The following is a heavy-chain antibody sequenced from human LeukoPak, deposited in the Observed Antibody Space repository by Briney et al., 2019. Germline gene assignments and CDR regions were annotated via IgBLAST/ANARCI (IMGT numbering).Heavy chain of an antibody. CDR1: GFTFSSYA. J-gene: IGHJ4*02. D-gene: IGHD3-16*01. CDR2: ISSNGGST. Sequence: PGGSLRLSCSASGFTFSSYAMHCVRQAPGKGLEYVSVISSNGGSTYYADSVKGRFTISRDNSKNTVYLQMSSLRAEDTAVYYCVKYPSPPDTYHSEFDYWGQGTLVTVSS. V-gene: IGHV3-64D*06. CDR3: VKYPSPPDTYHSEFDY.